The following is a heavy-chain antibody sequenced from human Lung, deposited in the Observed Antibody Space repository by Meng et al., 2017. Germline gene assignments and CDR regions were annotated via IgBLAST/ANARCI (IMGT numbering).Heavy chain of an antibody. CDR1: VVSFSDYY. CDR2: INHSGST. Sequence: QAQLQQWGAGLVKHSETPSLPCVVSVVSFSDYYWSWIRQPPGKGLELIGEINHSGSTNYNPSLESRATISVDTSQNNLSLKLSSVTAADSAVYYCARGPTTMAHDFDYWGQGTLVTVSS. CDR3: ARGPTTMAHDFDY. V-gene: IGHV4-34*01. D-gene: IGHD4-11*01. J-gene: IGHJ4*02.